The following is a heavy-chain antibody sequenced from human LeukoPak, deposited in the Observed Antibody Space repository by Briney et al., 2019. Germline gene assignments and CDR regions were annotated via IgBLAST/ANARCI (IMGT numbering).Heavy chain of an antibody. CDR1: GYTFTRYY. CDR2: MNPDSGNT. Sequence: ASVKVSCKASGYTFTRYYMHWVRQAPGQGLEWMGWMNPDSGNTGYAQKFQGRVTMTRNTSISTAYMELSSLRSEDTAVYYCAREYGDYSRPFYYYYMDVWGKGTTVTISS. D-gene: IGHD4-17*01. CDR3: AREYGDYSRPFYYYYMDV. J-gene: IGHJ6*03. V-gene: IGHV1-8*01.